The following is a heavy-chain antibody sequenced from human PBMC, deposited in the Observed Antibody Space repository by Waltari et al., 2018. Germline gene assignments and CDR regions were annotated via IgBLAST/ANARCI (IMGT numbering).Heavy chain of an antibody. V-gene: IGHV3-7*03. D-gene: IGHD6-13*01. CDR1: GFTLSRSR. Sequence: EVHLVESGGGLVQPGGSLRLSCAASGFTLSRSRMNWVRQAPGKGLEWVADIKAYGTEKQYLDSVKGRFTVSCDKTENKLYLEMNSLRVEDTAVYYCTRGATPADDSTWLSINSWGQGTLVTVSS. J-gene: IGHJ4*02. CDR3: TRGATPADDSTWLSINS. CDR2: IKAYGTEK.